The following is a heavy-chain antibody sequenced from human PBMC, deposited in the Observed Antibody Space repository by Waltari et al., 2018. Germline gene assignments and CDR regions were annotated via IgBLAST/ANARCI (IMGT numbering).Heavy chain of an antibody. CDR1: GGSIRSSSYY. CDR3: ARLRDMVYYFDS. Sequence: QLKLQESGPGLVKPSETLSLTCTVSGGSIRSSSYYLGWIRQPPGKGLEWIGSIYYMGSTYYNPSLKSRFTISVDTSKNQFSLKLSSVTAADTTLYYGARLRDMVYYFDSWGQGTLVTVSS. D-gene: IGHD5-12*01. J-gene: IGHJ4*02. CDR2: IYYMGST. V-gene: IGHV4-39*01.